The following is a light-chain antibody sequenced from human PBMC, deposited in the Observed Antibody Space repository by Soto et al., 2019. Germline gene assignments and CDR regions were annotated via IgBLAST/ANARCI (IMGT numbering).Light chain of an antibody. V-gene: IGLV2-14*01. CDR1: SSDVGGYNS. CDR2: DVS. Sequence: QSALTQPASVSGSPGQSITISCTGTSSDVGGYNSVSWYQQHPGKAPKLMIYDVSNRPPGVSNRFSGSKSANTASLTISGLQAEDEADYYCSSYTISSTLVFGGGTKLTVL. J-gene: IGLJ2*01. CDR3: SSYTISSTLV.